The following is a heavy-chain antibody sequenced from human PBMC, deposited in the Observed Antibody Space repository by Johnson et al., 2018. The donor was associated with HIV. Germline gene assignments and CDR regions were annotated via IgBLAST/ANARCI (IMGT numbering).Heavy chain of an antibody. J-gene: IGHJ3*02. D-gene: IGHD3/OR15-3a*01. CDR1: GFTFSTYW. V-gene: IGHV3-7*01. CDR2: IKPDGSDK. CDR3: ATRGVTDWGGAFDI. Sequence: VQLVESGGGVVQPGGSLRLSCVASGFTFSTYWMSWVRQAPGKGLEWVANIKPDGSDKYSEASVQGRFTISRDNAKNSLYLQINNLRAEDTAVYYCATRGVTDWGGAFDIWGQGTMLTVSS.